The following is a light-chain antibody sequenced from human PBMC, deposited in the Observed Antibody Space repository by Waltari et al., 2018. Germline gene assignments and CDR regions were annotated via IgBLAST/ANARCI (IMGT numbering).Light chain of an antibody. CDR1: QSIRTY. V-gene: IGKV1-39*01. J-gene: IGKJ5*01. CDR2: SAS. Sequence: DIQMTQSPSTLSASVGDRVTITCRPSQSIRTYLNRYQQKPGKAPILMIYSASTLQNGVPSRFTGSASGTDFTLTIDILQPEDFAAYFCQQSHSAPPTFGQGTRLVIK. CDR3: QQSHSAPPT.